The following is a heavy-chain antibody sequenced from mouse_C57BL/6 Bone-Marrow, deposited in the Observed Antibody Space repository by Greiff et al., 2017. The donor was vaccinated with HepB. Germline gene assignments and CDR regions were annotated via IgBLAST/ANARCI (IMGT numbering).Heavy chain of an antibody. CDR3: ARGDYYGYPWFAY. J-gene: IGHJ3*01. Sequence: EVQGVESGGDLVKPGGSLKLSCAASGFTFSSYGMSWVRQTPDKRLEWVATISSGGSYTYYPDSVKGRFTISRDNAKNTLYLQMSSLKSEDTAMYYCARGDYYGYPWFAYWGQGTLVTVSA. CDR2: ISSGGSYT. V-gene: IGHV5-6*01. CDR1: GFTFSSYG. D-gene: IGHD2-2*01.